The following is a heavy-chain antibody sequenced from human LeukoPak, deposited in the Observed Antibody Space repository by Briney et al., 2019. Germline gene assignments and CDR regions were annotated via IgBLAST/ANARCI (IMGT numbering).Heavy chain of an antibody. J-gene: IGHJ4*02. CDR3: ARDVVAGYYFDY. CDR2: IYYSGST. D-gene: IGHD2-21*01. CDR1: GGSISSSSYY. Sequence: SETLSLTCTVSGGSISSSSYYWGWIRQPPGKGLEWIGSIYYSGSTYYNPSLKSRVTISVDTSKNQFSLKLSSVTAADTAVYYCARDVVAGYYFDYWGQGTLVTVSS. V-gene: IGHV4-39*07.